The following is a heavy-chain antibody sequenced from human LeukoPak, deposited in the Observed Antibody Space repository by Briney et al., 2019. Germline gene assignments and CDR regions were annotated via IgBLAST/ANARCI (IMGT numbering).Heavy chain of an antibody. CDR3: ARAGGWGSSPYYFDY. CDR1: GFSFSATR. J-gene: IGHJ4*02. V-gene: IGHV3-30*03. D-gene: IGHD3-16*01. CDR2: ISYDGSNK. Sequence: GGSLRLSCAASGFSFSATRMTWVRQAPGKGLEWVAVISYDGSNKYYADSVKGRFTISRDNSKNTLYLQMNSLRAEDTAVYYCARAGGWGSSPYYFDYWGQGTLVTVSS.